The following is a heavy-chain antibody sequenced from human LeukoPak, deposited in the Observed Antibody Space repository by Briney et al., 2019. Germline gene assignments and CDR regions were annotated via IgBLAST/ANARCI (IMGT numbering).Heavy chain of an antibody. V-gene: IGHV4-59*08. CDR1: GASMSDYY. J-gene: IGHJ4*02. CDR3: VKRVRYFGQNDY. Sequence: SETLSLTCTVSGASMSDYYWSWIRQPPGKGLEWIGYIYYTGSTNYNPSLKSRVTMSVDTSKNQISLKLSSVTAADSAVYYCVKRVRYFGQNDYWGQGTLVTVSS. CDR2: IYYTGST. D-gene: IGHD3-9*01.